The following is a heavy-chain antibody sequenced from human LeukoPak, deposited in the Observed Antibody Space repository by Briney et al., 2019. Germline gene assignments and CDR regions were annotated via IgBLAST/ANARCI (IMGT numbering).Heavy chain of an antibody. V-gene: IGHV3-23*01. CDR1: GFTLSNYA. Sequence: GGSLRLSCVASGFTLSNYAMSWARQAPGKGLEWVSAISGSGGSTYYADSVKGRFTISRDNSKNTLYLQMNSLRAEDTAVYYCAKEMVYAIQVDYWSQGTLVTVSS. D-gene: IGHD2-8*01. CDR3: AKEMVYAIQVDY. J-gene: IGHJ4*02. CDR2: ISGSGGST.